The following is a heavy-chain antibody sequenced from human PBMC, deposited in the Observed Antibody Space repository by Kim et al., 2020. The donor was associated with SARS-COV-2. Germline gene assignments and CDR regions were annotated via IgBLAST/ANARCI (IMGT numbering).Heavy chain of an antibody. CDR2: IYYSGST. V-gene: IGHV4-39*01. Sequence: SETLSLTCTVSGGSISSSSYYWGWIRQPPGKGLEWIGSIYYSGSTYYNPSLKSRVTISVDTSKNQFSLKLSSVTAADTAVYYCARSLRYFDWLFQKGDYWYFDLWGRGTLVTVSS. CDR1: GGSISSSSYY. J-gene: IGHJ2*01. D-gene: IGHD3-9*01. CDR3: ARSLRYFDWLFQKGDYWYFDL.